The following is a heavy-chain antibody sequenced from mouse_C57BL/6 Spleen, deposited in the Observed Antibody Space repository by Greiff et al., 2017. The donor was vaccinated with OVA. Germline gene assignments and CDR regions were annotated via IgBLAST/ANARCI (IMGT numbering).Heavy chain of an antibody. CDR2: IWSGGST. CDR1: GFSLTSYG. Sequence: VKLMESGPGLVQPSQSLSITCTVSGFSLTSYGVHWVRQSPGKGLEWLGVIWSGGSTDYNAAFISRLSISKDNSKSQVFFKMNSLQADDTAIYYCARNGAGSSPWFAYWGQGTLVTVSA. CDR3: ARNGAGSSPWFAY. J-gene: IGHJ3*01. D-gene: IGHD1-1*01. V-gene: IGHV2-2*01.